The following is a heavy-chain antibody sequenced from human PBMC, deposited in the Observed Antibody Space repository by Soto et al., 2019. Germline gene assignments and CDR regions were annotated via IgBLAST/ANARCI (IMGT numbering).Heavy chain of an antibody. Sequence: QVHLVQSGDEVRKPGASVKVSCKTSGYNFRSYGVSWVRQAPGQGFEWLDWISPYTDQTDYAQKFQGRLTLTTDTSPSTFYMDLRSLTSADTAVYYCARYYHLGPRHGYGIDVWGQGTTVTVSS. D-gene: IGHD3-3*02. CDR2: ISPYTDQT. J-gene: IGHJ6*02. CDR1: GYNFRSYG. V-gene: IGHV1-18*01. CDR3: ARYYHLGPRHGYGIDV.